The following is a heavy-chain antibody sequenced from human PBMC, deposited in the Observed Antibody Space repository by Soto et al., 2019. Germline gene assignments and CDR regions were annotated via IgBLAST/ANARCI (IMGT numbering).Heavy chain of an antibody. Sequence: ASVKVSCKASGGAFGSYAINWVRQAPGQGLEWMGGIIPMFGIANYAQKFQGRVTITADKSTSTAYMELSSLRSEDTAVYYCARDQHGARTTGTPVDYWGQGTLVTVSS. CDR3: ARDQHGARTTGTPVDY. V-gene: IGHV1-69*10. CDR1: GGAFGSYA. D-gene: IGHD1-1*01. J-gene: IGHJ4*02. CDR2: IIPMFGIA.